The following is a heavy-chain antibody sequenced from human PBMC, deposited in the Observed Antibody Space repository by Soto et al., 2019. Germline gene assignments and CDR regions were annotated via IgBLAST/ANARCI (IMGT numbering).Heavy chain of an antibody. V-gene: IGHV1-69*13. J-gene: IGHJ6*02. CDR3: ARNYYDSSGYSSYYYYGMDV. CDR2: IIPIFGTA. CDR1: GGTFSSYA. D-gene: IGHD3-22*01. Sequence: SVKVSCKASGGTFSSYAISWVRQAPGQGLEWMGGIIPIFGTANYAQKFQGRVTITADESTSTAYMELSSLRSEDTAVYYCARNYYDSSGYSSYYYYGMDVWGEGTTVTLSS.